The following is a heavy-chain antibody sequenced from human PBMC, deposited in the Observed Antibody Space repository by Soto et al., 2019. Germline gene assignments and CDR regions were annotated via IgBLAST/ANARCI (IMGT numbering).Heavy chain of an antibody. V-gene: IGHV1-69*02. D-gene: IGHD3-16*01. CDR3: ARGPGTTFGLRAFDI. CDR1: GGTFSSYT. CDR2: IIPILGIA. J-gene: IGHJ3*02. Sequence: QVQLVQSGAEVKKPGSSVKVSCKASGGTFSSYTISWVRQAPGQGLEWMGRIIPILGIANYAQKFQGRVTITADKSTSTAYMELSSLRSDDTAVYYCARGPGTTFGLRAFDIWGQGTMVTVSS.